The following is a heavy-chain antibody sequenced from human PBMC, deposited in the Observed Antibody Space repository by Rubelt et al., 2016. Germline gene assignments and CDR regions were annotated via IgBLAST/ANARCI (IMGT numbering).Heavy chain of an antibody. J-gene: IGHJ5*02. D-gene: IGHD6-13*01. V-gene: IGHV1-2*02. CDR1: GYTFTGYH. Sequence: QVQLVQSGAEVKKPGASVKVSCKASGYTFTGYHIHWMRQAPGQGLEWIGWINPNNGGTSYAQKFQGRVTLTRDTSISKAYMDVSSLTSDDTATYHGARHISSSVWFDPWGQGTLVTVSS. CDR3: ARHISSSVWFDP. CDR2: INPNNGGT.